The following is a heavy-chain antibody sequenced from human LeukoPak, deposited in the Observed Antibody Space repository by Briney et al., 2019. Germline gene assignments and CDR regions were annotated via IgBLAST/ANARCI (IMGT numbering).Heavy chain of an antibody. CDR2: ISGSGGST. Sequence: GGSLRLSCAASGFTFSSYAMSWVRQAPGKGLEWVSAISGSGGSTYYADSVKGRFTISRDNSKNTLYLQMNSLRAEDTAVYYCARDNCSSTSCYIDIWGQGTMVTVSS. D-gene: IGHD2-2*02. V-gene: IGHV3-23*01. CDR1: GFTFSSYA. J-gene: IGHJ3*02. CDR3: ARDNCSSTSCYIDI.